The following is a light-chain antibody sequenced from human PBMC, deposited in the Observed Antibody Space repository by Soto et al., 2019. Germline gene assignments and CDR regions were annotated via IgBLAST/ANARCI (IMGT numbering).Light chain of an antibody. CDR2: EVS. CDR1: SSDVGGYNY. CDR3: SSYTSSSTLYV. Sequence: QSVLTQHASVSGSPGQSITISCTGTSSDVGGYNYVSWYQQHPGKAPKLMIYEVSNRPSGASNRFSGSKSGNTASLTISGLQAEDEADYYCSSYTSSSTLYVFGTGTKLTVL. V-gene: IGLV2-14*01. J-gene: IGLJ1*01.